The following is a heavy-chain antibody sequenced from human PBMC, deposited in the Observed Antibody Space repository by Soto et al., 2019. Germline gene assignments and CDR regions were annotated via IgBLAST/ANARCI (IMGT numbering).Heavy chain of an antibody. CDR3: ASQTTVVTPVDY. D-gene: IGHD4-17*01. Sequence: EVQLVESGGGLIQPGGSLRLSCAASGFTVSSNYMSWVRQAPGKGLEWVSVIYSGGSTYYADSVKGRFTISRDNSKNTRYLQMNTLRAEDPAVYYCASQTTVVTPVDYWGRGGLVTVS. V-gene: IGHV3-53*01. J-gene: IGHJ4*02. CDR2: IYSGGST. CDR1: GFTVSSNY.